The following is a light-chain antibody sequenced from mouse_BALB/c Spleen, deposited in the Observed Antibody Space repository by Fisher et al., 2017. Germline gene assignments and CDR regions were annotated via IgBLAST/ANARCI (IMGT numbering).Light chain of an antibody. Sequence: IVLTQSPAIMSASPGEKVTMTCSASSSVSYMHWYQQKPGSSPKLWIYDTSKLASGVPARFSGSGSGTSYSLTISRMEAEDAATYYCQQRSSYPFTFGSGTKLEIK. V-gene: IGKV4-55*01. CDR2: DTS. CDR1: SSVSY. CDR3: QQRSSYPFT. J-gene: IGKJ4*01.